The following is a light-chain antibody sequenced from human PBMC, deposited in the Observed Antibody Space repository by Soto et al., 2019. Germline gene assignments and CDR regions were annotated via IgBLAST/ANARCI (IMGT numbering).Light chain of an antibody. CDR3: CSFTSINTWV. V-gene: IGLV2-14*01. CDR2: EVT. J-gene: IGLJ3*02. Sequence: QSALNQPASVSGSPGQSITISCTGTSSDVGVSWYQHHPGKAPKLMIYEVTNRPSGVSDRFSGSKSGNTASLTISGLQTEDEADYYCCSFTSINTWVFGGGTKLTVL. CDR1: SSDVGV.